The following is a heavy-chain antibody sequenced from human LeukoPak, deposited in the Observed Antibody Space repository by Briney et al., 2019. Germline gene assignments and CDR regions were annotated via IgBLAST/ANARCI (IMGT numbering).Heavy chain of an antibody. CDR3: ARDNQGGGSGMPFDY. V-gene: IGHV1-46*01. CDR2: IDPFSHAT. CDR1: GNTFSTFY. Sequence: ASVKVSCKAPGNTFSTFYMHWMRRAPGPGLEWMGVIDPFSHATHYAEKFHGRVTVTRDMSTSTVYLELSSLTSEDTAVYYCARDNQGGGSGMPFDYWGQGTLVTVSS. D-gene: IGHD3-10*01. J-gene: IGHJ4*02.